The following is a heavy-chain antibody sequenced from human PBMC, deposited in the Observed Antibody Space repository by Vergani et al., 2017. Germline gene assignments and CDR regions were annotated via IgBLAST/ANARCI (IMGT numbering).Heavy chain of an antibody. Sequence: QVQLVQSGAEVKKPGSSVKVSCKASGGTFSSYAISWVRQAPGQGLEWMGGIIPIFGTANYAQKFQGRVTITADASTGTAYMALSSLRSEDTAVYYCAGGDPYWSGGSGYSDYYYYMDVWGKGTTVTVSS. V-gene: IGHV1-69*01. CDR1: GGTFSSYA. J-gene: IGHJ6*03. D-gene: IGHD2-15*01. CDR3: AGGDPYWSGGSGYSDYYYYMDV. CDR2: IIPIFGTA.